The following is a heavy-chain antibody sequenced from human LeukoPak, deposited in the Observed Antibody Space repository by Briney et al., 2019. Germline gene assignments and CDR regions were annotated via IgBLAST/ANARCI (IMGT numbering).Heavy chain of an antibody. J-gene: IGHJ3*02. V-gene: IGHV4-59*02. D-gene: IGHD3-22*01. CDR2: IYHTGNT. CDR1: GGSVTSSY. Sequence: PSETLSLTCTVSGGSVTSSYWSWIRQSPGRELEWIGYIYHTGNTNYNPSLESRVTISVDTSKNQFSLKLTSVTAADTAVYYCARGFYDTRGYSNAFDMWGHGTMVTVSS. CDR3: ARGFYDTRGYSNAFDM.